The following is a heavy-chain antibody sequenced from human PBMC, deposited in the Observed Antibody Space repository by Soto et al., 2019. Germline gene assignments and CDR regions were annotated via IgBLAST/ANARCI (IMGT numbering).Heavy chain of an antibody. CDR3: ARGAAVGLFDY. D-gene: IGHD1-26*01. CDR1: GGTFSSYA. J-gene: IGHJ4*02. Sequence: ASVKVSCKASGGTFSSYAISWVRQAPGQGLEWMGGIIPIFGTANYAQKFQGRVTITTDTSTSTAYMELRSLRSDDTAVYYCARGAAVGLFDYWGQGTLVTVSS. CDR2: IIPIFGTA. V-gene: IGHV1-69*05.